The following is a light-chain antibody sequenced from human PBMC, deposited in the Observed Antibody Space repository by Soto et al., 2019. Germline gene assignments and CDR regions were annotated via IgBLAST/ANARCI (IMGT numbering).Light chain of an antibody. CDR2: DAS. V-gene: IGKV1-5*01. J-gene: IGKJ1*01. Sequence: DIQMPQSPPTLSASVGDRVTITCRASQPISSWLAWYHQKPGKAPKLLIYDASNLESGVPSRFSGSGSATEFTRTISRRQADDLGNYYCQQYENYWTFGQGTKVEIK. CDR1: QPISSW. CDR3: QQYENYWT.